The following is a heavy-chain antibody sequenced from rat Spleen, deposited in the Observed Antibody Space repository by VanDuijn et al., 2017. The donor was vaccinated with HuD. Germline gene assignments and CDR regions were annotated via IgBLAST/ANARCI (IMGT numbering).Heavy chain of an antibody. J-gene: IGHJ2*01. D-gene: IGHD1-9*01. CDR1: GFTFSNYG. Sequence: EVQLVESGGGLVQPGRSLKLSCAASGFTFSNYGMAWVRQAPTKGLEWVATISYDGSSTYYRDSVKGRFTISRDNAKSTLYLQMDSLRSDDTATYYCAREYYGYTYYFDYWGQGVMVTVSS. V-gene: IGHV5-29*01. CDR2: ISYDGSST. CDR3: AREYYGYTYYFDY.